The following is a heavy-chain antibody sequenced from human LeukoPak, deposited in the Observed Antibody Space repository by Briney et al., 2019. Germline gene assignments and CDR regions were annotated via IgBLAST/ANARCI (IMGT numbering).Heavy chain of an antibody. J-gene: IGHJ4*02. CDR1: GDSISSPTYH. CDR3: TRIISSGNFDY. V-gene: IGHV4-39*07. Sequence: SETLSLTCSVSGDSISSPTYHWGWVRQPPGTGPEWIATIYYSGITYYSPSLRGRATISMDTSNNQFSLRVNSVTAADTAIYYRTRIISSGNFDYWGQGLLVTVSS. CDR2: IYYSGIT. D-gene: IGHD3-3*01.